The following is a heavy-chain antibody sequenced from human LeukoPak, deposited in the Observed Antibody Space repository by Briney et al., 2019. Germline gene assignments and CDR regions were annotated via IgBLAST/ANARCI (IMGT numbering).Heavy chain of an antibody. CDR2: MNPNSGNT. V-gene: IGHV1-8*01. CDR3: ATQPMQLGYCSGGSCYYYYYYYMDV. CDR1: GYTFTSYD. Sequence: ASVKVSCKASGYTFTSYDINWVRQATGQGLEWMGWMNPNSGNTGYAQKFQGRVTMTRNTSISTAYMELRSLRSEDTAVYYCATQPMQLGYCSGGSCYYYYYYYMDVWGKGTTVTVSS. D-gene: IGHD2-15*01. J-gene: IGHJ6*03.